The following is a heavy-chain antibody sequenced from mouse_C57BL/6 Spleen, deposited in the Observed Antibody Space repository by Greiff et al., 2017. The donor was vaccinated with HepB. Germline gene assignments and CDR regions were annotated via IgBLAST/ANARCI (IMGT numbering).Heavy chain of an antibody. Sequence: EVKVVESGAELVKPGASVKLSCTASGFNIKDYYMHWVKQRTEQGLEWIGRIDPEDGETKYAPKFQGKATITADTSSNTAYLQLSSLTSEDTAVYYCAGYYYGSYYFDYWGQGTTLTVSS. D-gene: IGHD1-1*01. V-gene: IGHV14-2*01. CDR3: AGYYYGSYYFDY. CDR2: IDPEDGET. J-gene: IGHJ2*01. CDR1: GFNIKDYY.